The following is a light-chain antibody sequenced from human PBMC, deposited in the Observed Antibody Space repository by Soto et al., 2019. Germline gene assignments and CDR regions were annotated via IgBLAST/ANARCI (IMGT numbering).Light chain of an antibody. CDR3: QQYNNWPRT. Sequence: EIVTTQSPATPSVSPGERATLSCRASQSVSSNLARYQQKPGQAPRLLIYGASTRATGIPASFSGSGSGTEFTLIINCLQSDDVAVYYCQQYNNWPRTFGQGTKVESK. CDR2: GAS. V-gene: IGKV3-15*01. J-gene: IGKJ1*01. CDR1: QSVSSN.